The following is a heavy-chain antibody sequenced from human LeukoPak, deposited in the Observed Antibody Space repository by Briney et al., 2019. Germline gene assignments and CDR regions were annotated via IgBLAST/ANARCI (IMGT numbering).Heavy chain of an antibody. V-gene: IGHV1-2*06. CDR2: INPNSGGT. D-gene: IGHD5-24*01. CDR1: GYTFTGYY. J-gene: IGHJ4*02. Sequence: ASVKVSCKASGYTFTGYYMHWVRQAPGQGLEWMGRINPNSGGTNYAQKFQGRVTMTRDTSISTAYMELSRLRSDDTAVYYCARGRGDGYNALDYWGQGTLVTVSS. CDR3: ARGRGDGYNALDY.